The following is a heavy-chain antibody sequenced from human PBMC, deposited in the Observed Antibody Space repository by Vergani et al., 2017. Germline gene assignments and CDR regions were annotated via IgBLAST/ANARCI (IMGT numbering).Heavy chain of an antibody. Sequence: QVQLQESGPGLVKPSETLSLTCTVSGGSISSYYWSWVRQPPGKGLEWGGYIYYSGSPKYNHSLKSRVTISVDTSKKQFSLKPNSVTAADTVVYYCARGTYCSSTRCYDYWGQGTLVTVSS. D-gene: IGHD2-2*01. CDR2: IYYSGSP. CDR1: GGSISSYY. CDR3: ARGTYCSSTRCYDY. V-gene: IGHV4-59*01. J-gene: IGHJ4*02.